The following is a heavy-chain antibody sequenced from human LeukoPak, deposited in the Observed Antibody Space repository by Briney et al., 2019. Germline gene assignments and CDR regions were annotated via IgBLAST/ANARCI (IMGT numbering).Heavy chain of an antibody. J-gene: IGHJ4*02. CDR3: ARHVATGPFDY. Sequence: SETLSLTFTVSGGSISSYYWSWIRQPPGKGLEWIGYIYYSGSTNYNPSLKSRVTISVDTSKNQFSLKLSSVTAADTAVYYCARHVATGPFDYWGQGTLVTVSS. V-gene: IGHV4-59*08. CDR1: GGSISSYY. CDR2: IYYSGST. D-gene: IGHD5-12*01.